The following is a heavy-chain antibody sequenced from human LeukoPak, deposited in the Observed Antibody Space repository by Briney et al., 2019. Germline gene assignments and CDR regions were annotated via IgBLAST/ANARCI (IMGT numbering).Heavy chain of an antibody. V-gene: IGHV3-66*01. CDR1: GFTVSSNY. Sequence: GGSLRLSCAASGFTVSSNYMTWVGQAPGKGLEWVSVIYSGGSTYYADSVKGRFTISRDNSKNTLYLQMNSLRAEDTAIYYCARRYRSAWGIDYWGQGTLVTVSS. CDR2: IYSGGST. CDR3: ARRYRSAWGIDY. J-gene: IGHJ4*02. D-gene: IGHD6-19*01.